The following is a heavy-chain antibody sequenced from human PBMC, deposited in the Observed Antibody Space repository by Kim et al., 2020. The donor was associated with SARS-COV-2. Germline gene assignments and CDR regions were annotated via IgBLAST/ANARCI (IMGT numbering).Heavy chain of an antibody. D-gene: IGHD3-10*01. CDR2: ITSDGSST. CDR3: AREYYYGSGSPYPYYYYGMDV. V-gene: IGHV3-74*01. CDR1: GFTFSSYG. Sequence: GGSLRLSCAASGFTFSSYGMHWVRQAPGKGLVWVSRITSDGSSTSYADSVKGRFTISRDNAKNTLYLQMNSLRAEDTAVYYCAREYYYGSGSPYPYYYYGMDVWGQGTTVTVSS. J-gene: IGHJ6*02.